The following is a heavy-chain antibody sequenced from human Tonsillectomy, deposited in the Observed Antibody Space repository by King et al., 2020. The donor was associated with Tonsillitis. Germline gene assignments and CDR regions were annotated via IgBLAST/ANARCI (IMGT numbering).Heavy chain of an antibody. V-gene: IGHV4-34*01. J-gene: IGHJ4*02. CDR1: GGSFSDYY. CDR2: IHHSGST. Sequence: VQLPQWGAGLLKPSETLSLTCAVYGGSFSDYYWSWLRQPPGKGLEWIGEIHHSGSTNYNPSLKSRVTLSVDTSKNQFSLKLSSVTAADTAVFYCARGRRNYYDSSGFYYFFDYWGQGTLVTVSS. D-gene: IGHD3-22*01. CDR3: ARGRRNYYDSSGFYYFFDY.